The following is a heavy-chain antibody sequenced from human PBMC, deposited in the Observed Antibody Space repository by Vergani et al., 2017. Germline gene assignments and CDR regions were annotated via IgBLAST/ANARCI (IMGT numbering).Heavy chain of an antibody. V-gene: IGHV1-69-2*01. J-gene: IGHJ6*02. D-gene: IGHD4-17*01. CDR1: GYTFTAHY. Sequence: EVQLVQSGAEVKKPGATMKISCKVSGYTFTAHYMHWVKQAPGKGLEWMGLVDPEDGETIYAEKFKGRVTIAADTSTDTAHLELSSLRAEDTAVYYCATQRTVTTGRMEVWGQGTTVIVSS. CDR3: ATQRTVTTGRMEV. CDR2: VDPEDGET.